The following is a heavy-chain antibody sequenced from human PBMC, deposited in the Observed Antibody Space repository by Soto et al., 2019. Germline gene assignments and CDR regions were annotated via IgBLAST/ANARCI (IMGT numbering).Heavy chain of an antibody. CDR3: AKRDIVVVVDATHSEYFQH. V-gene: IGHV3-23*01. Sequence: EVQLLESGGGLVQPGGSLRLSCAASGFTFSSYAMSWVRQAPGKGLEWVSAISGSGGSTYYADSVKGRFTISRDNSKNTLYLQMNSLRAEDTAVYYCAKRDIVVVVDATHSEYFQHWGQGTLVTVSS. D-gene: IGHD2-15*01. CDR2: ISGSGGST. J-gene: IGHJ1*01. CDR1: GFTFSSYA.